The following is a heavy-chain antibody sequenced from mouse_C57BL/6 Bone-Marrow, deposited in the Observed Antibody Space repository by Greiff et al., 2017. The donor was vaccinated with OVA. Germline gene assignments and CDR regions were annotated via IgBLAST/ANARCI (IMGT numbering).Heavy chain of an antibody. Sequence: VQLVESGSELRSPGSSVKLSCKDFDSEVFPIAYMSWVRQKPGHGFEWIGGILPSIGRTIYGEKFEDKATLDADTLSNTAYLELNSLTSEDSAIYYCARGSLNYYGYFDVWGTGTAVTVSS. V-gene: IGHV15-2*01. CDR3: ARGSLNYYGYFDV. CDR2: ILPSIGRT. CDR1: DSEVFPIAY. J-gene: IGHJ1*03.